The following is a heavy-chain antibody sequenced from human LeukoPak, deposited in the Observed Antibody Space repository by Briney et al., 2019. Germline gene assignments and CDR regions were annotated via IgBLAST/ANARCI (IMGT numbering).Heavy chain of an antibody. CDR2: IYYSGST. CDR1: GGSISSSSYY. Sequence: KPSETLSLTCTVSGGSISSSSYYWGWIRQPLGKGLEWIGSIYYSGSTYYNPSLKSRVTISVDTSKNQFSLKLSSVTAADTAVYYCARQRTNSGYDYVSAGGDLDYWGQGTLVTVSS. V-gene: IGHV4-39*01. D-gene: IGHD5-12*01. CDR3: ARQRTNSGYDYVSAGGDLDY. J-gene: IGHJ4*02.